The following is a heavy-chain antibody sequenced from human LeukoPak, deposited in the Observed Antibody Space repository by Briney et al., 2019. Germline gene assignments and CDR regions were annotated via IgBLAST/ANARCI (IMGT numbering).Heavy chain of an antibody. CDR3: TRNRGISS. V-gene: IGHV3-48*01. CDR1: GFTLSNYG. J-gene: IGHJ4*02. CDR2: ITPTSSTI. Sequence: GGSLRLSCAASGFTLSNYGMNWVRLAPGKGLEWLSYITPTSSTIYYADSVKGRFTVSRDNARNSLYLQMNSLRVDDTAVYYCTRNRGISSWGQGTPVTVSS. D-gene: IGHD3-10*01.